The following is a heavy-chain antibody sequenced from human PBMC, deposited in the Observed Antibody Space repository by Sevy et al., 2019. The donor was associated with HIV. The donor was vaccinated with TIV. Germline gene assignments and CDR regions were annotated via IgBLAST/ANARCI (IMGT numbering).Heavy chain of an antibody. CDR2: MNPNSGNT. CDR1: GYTFTSYD. V-gene: IGHV1-8*01. Sequence: ASVKVSCKASGYTFTSYDINWVRQATGQGLEWMGWMNPNSGNTGYAQKFQGRVTMTRNTSISTAYMGLSSLRSEDTAVYYCARGQLWFGELLVSGGYYYGMDVWGQGTTVTVSS. D-gene: IGHD3-10*01. J-gene: IGHJ6*02. CDR3: ARGQLWFGELLVSGGYYYGMDV.